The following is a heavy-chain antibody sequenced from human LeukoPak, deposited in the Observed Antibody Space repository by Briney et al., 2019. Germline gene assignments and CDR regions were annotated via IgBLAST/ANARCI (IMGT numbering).Heavy chain of an antibody. CDR3: ARGGLTIAEATTSWYLDY. CDR2: KWYDGSNK. V-gene: IGHV3-33*08. J-gene: IGHJ4*02. D-gene: IGHD1-26*01. Sequence: AGGSLRLSCVASGFTFSSSWMSWVRQAQGKGLEWVALKWYDGSNKNYADSVKGRFTISRDNSKNTLYLQMNSLRGEDTAVYYCARGGLTIAEATTSWYLDYWGQGTLVTVSS. CDR1: GFTFSSSW.